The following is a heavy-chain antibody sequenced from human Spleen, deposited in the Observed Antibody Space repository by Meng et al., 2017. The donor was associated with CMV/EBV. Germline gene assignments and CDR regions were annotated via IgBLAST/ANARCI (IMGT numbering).Heavy chain of an antibody. CDR2: LYAGGET. V-gene: IGHV3-66*02. CDR1: GFTVSNNY. D-gene: IGHD3-22*01. CDR3: ARDYYDNNGYYYTLGY. J-gene: IGHJ4*02. Sequence: GGSLRLSCAASGFTVSNNYMTWVRQAPGKGLEWVSALYAGGETYYVDSVKGRFTFSRDNSKNTLYLQMNSLRAEDTAVYYCARDYYDNNGYYYTLGYWGQGTLVTVSS.